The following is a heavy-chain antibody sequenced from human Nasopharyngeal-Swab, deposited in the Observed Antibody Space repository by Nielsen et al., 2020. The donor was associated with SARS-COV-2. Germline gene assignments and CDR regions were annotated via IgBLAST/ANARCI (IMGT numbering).Heavy chain of an antibody. J-gene: IGHJ4*02. V-gene: IGHV3-21*01. Sequence: ETLSLTCAASGFTFSSYSMNWVRQAPGKGLEWVSSISSSSSYIYYADSVKGRFTISRDNAKNSLYLQMNSLRAEDTAVYYCARDSGPEIWQWLAYYFDYWGQGTLVTVSS. CDR3: ARDSGPEIWQWLAYYFDY. CDR1: GFTFSSYS. D-gene: IGHD6-19*01. CDR2: ISSSSSYI.